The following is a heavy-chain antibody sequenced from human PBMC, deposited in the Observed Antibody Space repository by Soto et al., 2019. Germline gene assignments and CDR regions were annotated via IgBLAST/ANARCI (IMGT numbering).Heavy chain of an antibody. V-gene: IGHV3-30-3*01. D-gene: IGHD1-20*01. J-gene: IGHJ4*02. CDR1: GSTFSTHA. Sequence: QVQLVESGGGVVQPGRSLRLSCAASGSTFSTHAMHWVRQAPGKGLECVAIVSFDGSNKYYADSVKGRFTISRDNSKNTLYLQMSGLTPEDTAVYYCARDQTGITTTGGGRIDHWGQGTLVTVSS. CDR2: VSFDGSNK. CDR3: ARDQTGITTTGGGRIDH.